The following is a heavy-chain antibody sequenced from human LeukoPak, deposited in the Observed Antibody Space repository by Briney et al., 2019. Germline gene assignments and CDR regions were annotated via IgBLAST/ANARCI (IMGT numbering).Heavy chain of an antibody. D-gene: IGHD6-13*01. CDR1: GFTFSSYG. CDR3: AKPGIAAASTSPNWFDP. V-gene: IGHV3-30*18. J-gene: IGHJ5*02. Sequence: GRSLRLSCAASGFTFSSYGMHWVRQAPGKGLEWVAVISYDGSNKYYVDSVKGRFTISRDNSKNTLYLQMNSLRAEDTAVYYCAKPGIAAASTSPNWFDPWGQGTLVTVSS. CDR2: ISYDGSNK.